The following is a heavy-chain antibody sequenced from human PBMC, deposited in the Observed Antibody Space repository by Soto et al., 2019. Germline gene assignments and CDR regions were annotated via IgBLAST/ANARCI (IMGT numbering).Heavy chain of an antibody. Sequence: EVQLLESGGGLVQPGGSLRLSCAASGFTFSSYAMTWVRQAPGKGLEWVSLIGGGSGNTYYADSVKGRFTISRDISKNTLYLQLNSLRAEDTAVDYCAKDIAKWALRFDYWGQGTLVTVSS. J-gene: IGHJ4*02. CDR1: GFTFSSYA. CDR2: IGGGSGNT. V-gene: IGHV3-23*01. CDR3: AKDIAKWALRFDY. D-gene: IGHD2-21*01.